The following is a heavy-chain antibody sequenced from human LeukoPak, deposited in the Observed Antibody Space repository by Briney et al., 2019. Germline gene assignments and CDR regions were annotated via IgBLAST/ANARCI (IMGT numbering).Heavy chain of an antibody. CDR3: ERIPLVVVPAVRINWFDR. V-gene: IGHV4-39*07. J-gene: IGHJ5*02. CDR2: IYDSAST. CDR1: TGTISSSSYY. D-gene: IGHD2-2*01. Sequence: SETLSLTCTVSTGTISSSSYYWGWIRQPPGKGREWIGNIYDSASTYYNTSLKRRVTISVDTSKNQISRKLSSVTAADTAVYYCERIPLVVVPAVRINWFDRGGQGTLVTVSS.